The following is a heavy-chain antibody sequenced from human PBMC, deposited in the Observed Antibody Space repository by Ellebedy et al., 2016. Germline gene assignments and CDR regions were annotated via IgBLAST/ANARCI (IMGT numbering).Heavy chain of an antibody. J-gene: IGHJ4*02. CDR1: GFTFSDYY. CDR3: ARNAHPPTSGSLYGGYFDY. CDR2: ISSSGSTI. D-gene: IGHD1-26*01. Sequence: GESLKISXAASGFTFSDYYMSWIRQAPGKGLEWVSYISSSGSTIYYADSVKGRFTISRDNAKNSLYLQMNSLRAEDTAVYYCARNAHPPTSGSLYGGYFDYWGQGTLVTVSS. V-gene: IGHV3-11*04.